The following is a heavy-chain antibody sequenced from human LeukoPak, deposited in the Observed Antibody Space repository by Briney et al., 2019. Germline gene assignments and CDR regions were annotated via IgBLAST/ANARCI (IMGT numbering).Heavy chain of an antibody. CDR1: GYTFTGYY. CDR3: ATWEGGYCSGGSCYSSGY. V-gene: IGHV1-2*02. J-gene: IGHJ4*02. D-gene: IGHD2-15*01. CDR2: INPNSGGT. Sequence: GASVKVSCKASGYTFTGYYMHWVRQAPGQGLEWMGWINPNSGGTNYAQKFQGRVTMTRDTSISTAYMELSRLRSDDTAVYYCATWEGGYCSGGSCYSSGYWGQGTLVTVSS.